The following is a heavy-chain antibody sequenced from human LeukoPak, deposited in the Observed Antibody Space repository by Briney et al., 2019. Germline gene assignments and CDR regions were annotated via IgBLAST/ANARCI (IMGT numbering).Heavy chain of an antibody. CDR1: GGSISSYY. D-gene: IGHD3-22*01. V-gene: IGHV4-59*01. J-gene: IGHJ3*02. CDR3: ARGVAYYDSSGYFRGDDAFDI. CDR2: IYYSGST. Sequence: SETLSLTXTVSGGSISSYYWSWIRQPPGKGLEWIGYIYYSGSTNYNPSLKSRVTISVDTSKNQFSLKLSSVTAADAAVYYCARGVAYYDSSGYFRGDDAFDIWGQGTMVTVSS.